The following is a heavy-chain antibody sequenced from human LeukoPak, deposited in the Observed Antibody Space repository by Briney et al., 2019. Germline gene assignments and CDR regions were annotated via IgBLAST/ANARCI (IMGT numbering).Heavy chain of an antibody. J-gene: IGHJ3*02. CDR2: IYHRGTI. CDR3: ASLPQLRRDGNVVDSFDI. CDR1: GGSIRSYY. Sequence: SETLSLTCTVSGGSIRSYYWSWIRQPPGQGLEWIGFIYHRGTIKYNPSLKSRVTISIDTSKSQFFLKLSSVTAADTAVYYCASLPQLRRDGNVVDSFDIWGQGTMLTVSS. D-gene: IGHD5-24*01. V-gene: IGHV4-59*01.